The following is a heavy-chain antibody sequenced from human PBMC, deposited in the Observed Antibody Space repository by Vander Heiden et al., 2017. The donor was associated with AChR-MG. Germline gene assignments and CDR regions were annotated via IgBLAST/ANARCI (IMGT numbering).Heavy chain of an antibody. CDR1: GFTFRSDA. J-gene: IGHJ1*01. D-gene: IGHD6-19*01. CDR2: ISYDGSNK. V-gene: IGHV3-30-3*01. CDR3: ASGEAVAGPAEYFQH. Sequence: QVQLVESGGGVVQPGRSLRLSCAASGFTFRSDAMHWVRQAPGKGLEWVAVISYDGSNKYYADSVKGRFTISRDNSKNTLYLQMNSLRAEDTAVYYCASGEAVAGPAEYFQHWGQGTLVTVSS.